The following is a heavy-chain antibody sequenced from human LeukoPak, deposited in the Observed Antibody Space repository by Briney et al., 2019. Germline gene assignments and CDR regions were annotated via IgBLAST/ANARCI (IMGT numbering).Heavy chain of an antibody. V-gene: IGHV3-48*03. CDR1: GFTFSSYE. Sequence: PGGSLRLSCAASGFTFSSYEMNWVRQAPEKGLEWVSYISSSGTTTYYADSVKGRFTISRDNSKNTLYLQMNSLRAEDTAVYYCAKETLSGYVWWGQGTLVTVSS. CDR2: ISSSGTTT. CDR3: AKETLSGYVW. D-gene: IGHD5-12*01. J-gene: IGHJ4*02.